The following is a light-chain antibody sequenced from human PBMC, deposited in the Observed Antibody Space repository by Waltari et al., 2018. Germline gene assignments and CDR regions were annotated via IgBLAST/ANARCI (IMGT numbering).Light chain of an antibody. Sequence: DVVMTQSPLSLPVTLGQPASISCRSSQSLVHSDGNTFLNWFQQRPGQSPRRLIYKVSNPDDGFPDRFSGSGSGTDFTLKISRVEAEDVGIYYCMQGTHWPPITFGQGTRLEIK. J-gene: IGKJ5*01. CDR2: KVS. V-gene: IGKV2-30*02. CDR3: MQGTHWPPIT. CDR1: QSLVHSDGNTF.